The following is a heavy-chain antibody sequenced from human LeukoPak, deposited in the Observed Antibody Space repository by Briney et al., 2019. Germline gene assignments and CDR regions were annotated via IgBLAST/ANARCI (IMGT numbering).Heavy chain of an antibody. Sequence: GGSLRLSCAASGFTCSSYWMSWVRQAPGKGLEWVANIKQDGSEKYYVDSVKGRFTISRDNAKNSLYLQMNSLRAEDTAVYYCARDCVKCAVDYWGQGTLVTVSS. CDR1: GFTCSSYW. D-gene: IGHD3-16*02. CDR2: IKQDGSEK. CDR3: ARDCVKCAVDY. V-gene: IGHV3-7*01. J-gene: IGHJ4*02.